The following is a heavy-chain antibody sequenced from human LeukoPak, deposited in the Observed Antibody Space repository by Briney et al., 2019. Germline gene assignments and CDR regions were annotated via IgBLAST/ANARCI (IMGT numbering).Heavy chain of an antibody. J-gene: IGHJ4*02. D-gene: IGHD2-2*01. Sequence: ASVKVSCTASGYTFTNYAMHWVRQAPGQRLEWMGWINAGNGNTKYSQKFQGRVTITRDTSASTAYMELSSLRSEDTAVYYCARGVGYCSGTSCYAEASLFDYWGQGILVTVSS. CDR2: INAGNGNT. V-gene: IGHV1-3*01. CDR1: GYTFTNYA. CDR3: ARGVGYCSGTSCYAEASLFDY.